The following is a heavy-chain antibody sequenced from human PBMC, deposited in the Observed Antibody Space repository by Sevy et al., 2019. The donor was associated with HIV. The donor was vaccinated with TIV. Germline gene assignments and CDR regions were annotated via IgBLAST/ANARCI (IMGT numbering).Heavy chain of an antibody. CDR2: IRSKAYGGTT. CDR3: TRESGYHGFWVLAY. Sequence: GGSLRLSCTASGFTFGDYAMSWFRQAPGKGLEWVGFIRSKAYGGTTEYAASVKGRFTISRDDSKSIAYLQMNSLKTEDTAVYYCTRESGYHGFWVLAYWGQGTWSPSPQ. D-gene: IGHD5-18*01. V-gene: IGHV3-49*03. J-gene: IGHJ4*02. CDR1: GFTFGDYA.